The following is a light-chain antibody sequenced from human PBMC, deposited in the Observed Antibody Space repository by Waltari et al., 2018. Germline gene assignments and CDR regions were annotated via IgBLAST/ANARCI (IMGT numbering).Light chain of an antibody. J-gene: IGKJ3*01. CDR2: AAS. CDR3: QQLNTYPRS. V-gene: IGKV1-9*01. Sequence: DILLTQSPSFLSASIGYRVTITCRASQCISTFFAWYQQKPGKAPKILIYAASTLQSGVPSRFSGSGSGTEFTLTISSLQPEDSATYFCQQLNTYPRSFGPGTKVDIK. CDR1: QCISTF.